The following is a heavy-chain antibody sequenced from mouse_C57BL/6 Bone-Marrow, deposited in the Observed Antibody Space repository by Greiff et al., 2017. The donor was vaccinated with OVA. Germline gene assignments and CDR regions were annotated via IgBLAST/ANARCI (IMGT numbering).Heavy chain of an antibody. J-gene: IGHJ1*03. CDR1: GYTFTSYW. CDR2: IHPNSGST. V-gene: IGHV1-64*01. Sequence: QVQLQQPGAELVKPGASVKLSCKASGYTFTSYWMHWVKQRPGQGLEWIGMIHPNSGSTNYNEKFKSKATLTVDKSSSTAYMQLISLTSEDSAVYYCARGWVITKYFDVWGTGTTVTVSS. CDR3: ARGWVITKYFDV. D-gene: IGHD2-4*01.